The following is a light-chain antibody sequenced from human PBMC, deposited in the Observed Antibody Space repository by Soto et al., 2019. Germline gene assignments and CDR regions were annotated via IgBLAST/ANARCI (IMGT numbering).Light chain of an antibody. CDR1: SSDMGGYNS. J-gene: IGLJ2*01. CDR2: DVY. CDR3: SSYTRTSTVI. Sequence: QSVLTQPASVSGSPGQAITISCTGASSDMGGYNSVSWYQQHPGKAPKLVIYDVYNRPSGISNRFSGSKSGYTASLTISGLQAEDEADYYCSSYTRTSTVIFGGGTKLAV. V-gene: IGLV2-14*01.